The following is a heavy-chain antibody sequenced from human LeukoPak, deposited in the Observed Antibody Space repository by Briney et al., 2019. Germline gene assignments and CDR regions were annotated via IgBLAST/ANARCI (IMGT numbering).Heavy chain of an antibody. J-gene: IGHJ5*02. D-gene: IGHD1-1*01. Sequence: ASVKVSCKASGYTFTGYYMHWVRQAPGQGLEWMGWINPNSGGTNYAQKFQGRVTMTRDTSISTAYMELSSLKASDTAMYYCARRTGTTRRHWFDPWGQGTLVTVSS. V-gene: IGHV1-2*02. CDR1: GYTFTGYY. CDR2: INPNSGGT. CDR3: ARRTGTTRRHWFDP.